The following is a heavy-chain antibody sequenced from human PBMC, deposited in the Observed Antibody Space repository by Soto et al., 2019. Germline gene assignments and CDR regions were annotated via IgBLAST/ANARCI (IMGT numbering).Heavy chain of an antibody. V-gene: IGHV3-23*01. CDR1: GYSFTSYW. J-gene: IGHJ6*02. CDR2: IIDSGGST. CDR3: AKGRSYYYYYGVDV. Sequence: GEALKISCNGSGYSFTSYWIGWVRQMPGKGLEWVSDIIDSGGSTYYADSVKGRFTISRDNSKSTLYLQMNSLRAEDTALYYCAKGRSYYYYYGVDVWGQGTTVTVSS.